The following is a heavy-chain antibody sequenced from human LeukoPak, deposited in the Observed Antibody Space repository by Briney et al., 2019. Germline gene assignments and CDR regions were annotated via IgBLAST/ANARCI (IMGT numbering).Heavy chain of an antibody. J-gene: IGHJ4*02. CDR2: IKQDGSEK. D-gene: IGHD6-25*01. V-gene: IGHV3-7*01. CDR3: ARAAISPIDY. CDR1: GFTFTTYW. Sequence: GGSLRLSCAASGFTFTTYWMSWIRQTPKKGLEWVAHIKQDGSEKYYVDSVKGRFSISRDNANNSLYLQLNSLRAEDMGVYYCARAAISPIDYWGQGTLVTVSS.